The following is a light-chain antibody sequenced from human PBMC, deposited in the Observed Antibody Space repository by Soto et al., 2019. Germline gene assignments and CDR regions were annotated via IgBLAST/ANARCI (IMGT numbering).Light chain of an antibody. J-gene: IGKJ1*01. Sequence: DIRMTQSPSSLSASVGDRVTITCRASQSISSYLNWYQQKPGTAPKLLIYAASSLQSGVPSRFSGIGSGTDFTLTISSMQPEDFATYYCQQSYITPRRTFGQATKVEIK. CDR2: AAS. V-gene: IGKV1-39*01. CDR1: QSISSY. CDR3: QQSYITPRRT.